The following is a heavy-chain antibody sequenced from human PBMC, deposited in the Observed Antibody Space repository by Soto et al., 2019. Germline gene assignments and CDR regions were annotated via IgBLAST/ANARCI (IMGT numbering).Heavy chain of an antibody. CDR3: AKSLRRTHYYYYMDV. V-gene: IGHV3-23*01. J-gene: IGHJ6*03. D-gene: IGHD3-16*01. Sequence: GGSLRLSCAASGFTFSSYAMSWVRQAPGKGLEWVSAISGSGCSTYHADSVKGRFTISRDNSKNTLYLQMNSLRAEDTAVYYCAKSLRRTHYYYYMDVWGKGTTVTVSS. CDR2: ISGSGCST. CDR1: GFTFSSYA.